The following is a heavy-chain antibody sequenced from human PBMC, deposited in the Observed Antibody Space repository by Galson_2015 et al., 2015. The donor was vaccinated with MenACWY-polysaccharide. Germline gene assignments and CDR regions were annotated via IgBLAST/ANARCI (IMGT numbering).Heavy chain of an antibody. V-gene: IGHV3-23*01. CDR3: ATDVKTTVLRGVEF. J-gene: IGHJ4*02. CDR2: ISGSGSTK. CDR1: GFTFSMYG. D-gene: IGHD4-23*01. Sequence: SLRLSCAVSGFTFSMYGMSWVRQAPGKGLEWVSSISGSGSTKYYAESVKGRFTISRDNSENTIYLQMNSLSAEDTAVYYCATDVKTTVLRGVEFWGQGSLVTVSS.